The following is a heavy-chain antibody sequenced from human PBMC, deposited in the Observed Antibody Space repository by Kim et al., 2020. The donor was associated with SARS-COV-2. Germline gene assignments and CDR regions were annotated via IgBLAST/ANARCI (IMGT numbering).Heavy chain of an antibody. Sequence: SETLSLTCTVSGGSVSSGSYYWSWIRQPPGKGLEWIGYIYYSGSTNYNPSLKSRVTISVDTSKNQFSPKLSSVTAADTAVYYCARVRGYCSSTSCYWFDP. CDR3: ARVRGYCSSTSCYWFDP. D-gene: IGHD2-2*01. V-gene: IGHV4-61*01. CDR1: GGSVSSGSYY. J-gene: IGHJ5*02. CDR2: IYYSGST.